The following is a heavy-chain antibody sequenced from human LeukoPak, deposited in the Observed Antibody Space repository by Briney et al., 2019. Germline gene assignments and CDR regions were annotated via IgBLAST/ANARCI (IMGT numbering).Heavy chain of an antibody. CDR2: INVGNGNT. CDR1: GYTFTSFA. V-gene: IGHV1-3*01. CDR3: ARDGYTYGQLLGLEV. J-gene: IGHJ3*01. Sequence: ASVKVSCKASGYTFTSFAMHWVRQAPGQRLEWMGWINVGNGNTKYSQKFQGRVTIIRDTSASTAYMELSSLRSEDTAVYYCARDGYTYGQLLGLEVWGQGTMVTVSS. D-gene: IGHD5-18*01.